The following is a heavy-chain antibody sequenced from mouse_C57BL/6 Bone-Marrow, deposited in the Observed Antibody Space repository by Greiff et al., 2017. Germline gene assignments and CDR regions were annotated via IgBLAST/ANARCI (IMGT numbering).Heavy chain of an antibody. D-gene: IGHD1-1*01. CDR3: ARWYYGSSSYAMDY. CDR1: GYTFTSYW. V-gene: IGHV1-61*01. CDR2: IYPSDSET. Sequence: VQLQQPGAELVRPGSSVKLSCKASGYTFTSYWMDWVKQRPGQGLEWIGNIYPSDSETHYNQKFKDKATLTVDKSSSTAYMQLSSLTSEDSAVYYCARWYYGSSSYAMDYWGQGTSVTVAS. J-gene: IGHJ4*01.